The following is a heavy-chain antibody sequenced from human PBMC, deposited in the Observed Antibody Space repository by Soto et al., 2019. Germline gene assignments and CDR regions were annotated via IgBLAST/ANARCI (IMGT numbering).Heavy chain of an antibody. V-gene: IGHV3-21*01. Sequence: PGGSKRHSNASAGLTISSYIMNLIRQKQGKGLEWVSSISSSSSYIYYADSVKGRFTISRDNAKNSLYLQMNSLRAEDTAVYYCAREGYCNNGVCYQDYYYYMDVWGKGTTVTVSS. CDR3: AREGYCNNGVCYQDYYYYMDV. CDR2: ISSSSSYI. J-gene: IGHJ6*03. CDR1: GLTISSYI. D-gene: IGHD2-8*01.